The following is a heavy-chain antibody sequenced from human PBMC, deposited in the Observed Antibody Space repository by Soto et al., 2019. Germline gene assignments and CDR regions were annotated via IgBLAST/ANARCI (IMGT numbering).Heavy chain of an antibody. CDR1: ECTFDDHA. CDR3: AASRYSSSLYYFYGMDI. D-gene: IGHD6-13*01. V-gene: IGHV3-9*01. CDR2: ISWNSANI. J-gene: IGHJ6*02. Sequence: PVGSLRLCYAASECTFDDHAMHWVRQVPGKGLEWVSAISWNSANIGYADSVKGRFTISRDNAKSSLYLQLNSLRTEDTAVYYCAASRYSSSLYYFYGMDIWGQGTTVTVSS.